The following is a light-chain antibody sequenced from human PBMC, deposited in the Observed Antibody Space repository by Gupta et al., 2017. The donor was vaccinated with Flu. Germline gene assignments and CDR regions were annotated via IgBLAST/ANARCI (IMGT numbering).Light chain of an antibody. CDR1: QGVNTA. V-gene: IGKV1D-13*01. J-gene: IGKJ4*01. Sequence: PSSLSASVGDRVTITCRASQGVNTALVWYQQKPGKPPRFFFSHDSTLQGEVPSRFSGSGSGTDFTLTIDSLQPEDSATYYCQQFGNYPLTFGGGTKVEIK. CDR3: QQFGNYPLT. CDR2: HDS.